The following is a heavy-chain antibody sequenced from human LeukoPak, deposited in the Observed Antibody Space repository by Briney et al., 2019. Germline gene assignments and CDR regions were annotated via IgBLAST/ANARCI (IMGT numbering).Heavy chain of an antibody. CDR2: ISSSSSTI. J-gene: IGHJ6*02. CDR3: ARVEYPYVWGSYRVPYGMDV. V-gene: IGHV3-48*04. CDR1: GFTFSSYS. Sequence: PGGSLRLSCAASGFTFSSYSMNWVRQAPGKGLEWVSYISSSSSTIYYADSVKGRFTISRDNAKNSLYLQMNSLRAEDTAVYYCARVEYPYVWGSYRVPYGMDVWGQGTTVTVSS. D-gene: IGHD3-16*02.